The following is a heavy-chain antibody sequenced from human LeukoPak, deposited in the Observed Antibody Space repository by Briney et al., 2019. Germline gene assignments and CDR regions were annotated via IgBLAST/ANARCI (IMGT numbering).Heavy chain of an antibody. Sequence: SETLSLTCTVSGGSISSYYWSWIRQPPGKGLEWIGYIYYSGSTNYNPSLKSRVTISVDTSKSQFSLKLSSVTAADTAVYYCARVGVAYCGGDCYSYYFDYWGQGTLVTVSS. CDR2: IYYSGST. D-gene: IGHD2-21*02. J-gene: IGHJ4*02. CDR1: GGSISSYY. V-gene: IGHV4-59*01. CDR3: ARVGVAYCGGDCYSYYFDY.